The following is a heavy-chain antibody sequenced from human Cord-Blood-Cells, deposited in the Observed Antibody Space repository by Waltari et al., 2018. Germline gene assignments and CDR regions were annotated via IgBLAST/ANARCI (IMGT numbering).Heavy chain of an antibody. CDR2: INPNSGGT. CDR3: ARVSDRYDAFDI. CDR1: GYTFPGYY. V-gene: IGHV1-2*02. J-gene: IGHJ3*02. D-gene: IGHD3-10*01. Sequence: VQLVQSGAEVKKPGASVQVSCKASGYTFPGYYMHCVRQAPGQGLEWMGWINPNSGGTNYAQKFQGRVTMTRDTSISTAYMELSRLRSDDTAVYYCARVSDRYDAFDIWGQGTMVTVSS.